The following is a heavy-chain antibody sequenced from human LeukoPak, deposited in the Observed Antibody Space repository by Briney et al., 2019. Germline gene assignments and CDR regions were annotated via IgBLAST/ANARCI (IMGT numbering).Heavy chain of an antibody. D-gene: IGHD5-18*01. CDR1: GYTFDNYA. J-gene: IGHJ4*02. CDR2: INTNTGNP. CDR3: ARDGDTAMIDY. V-gene: IGHV7-4-1*02. Sequence: ASVKVSCKTSGYTFDNYAINWVRQAPGQGLEWMGWINTNTGNPANAQGFTGRFVFSLDTSVSTAYLQISSLKAEDTAVYYCARDGDTAMIDYWGQGTLVTVSS.